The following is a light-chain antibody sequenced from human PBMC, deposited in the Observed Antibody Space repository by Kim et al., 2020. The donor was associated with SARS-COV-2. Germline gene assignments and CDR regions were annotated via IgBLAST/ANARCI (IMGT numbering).Light chain of an antibody. CDR2: AAS. CDR1: QDISNY. CDR3: QKCDSAPWT. Sequence: EDRVTTTCRTSQDISNYLAWFQLKPGKAPKLLIYAASALQPGVPSRFSGSGSGTDFTLTVTSLQPEDVATFYCQKCDSAPWTFGQGTKVDIK. J-gene: IGKJ1*01. V-gene: IGKV1-27*01.